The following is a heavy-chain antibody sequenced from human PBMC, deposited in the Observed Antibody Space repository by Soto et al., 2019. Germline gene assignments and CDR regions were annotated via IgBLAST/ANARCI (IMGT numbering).Heavy chain of an antibody. D-gene: IGHD1-26*01. CDR2: IYYSGST. Sequence: QVRLQESGPGLVKPSETLSLSCLVSGDSVGNGPYYWGWIRQSPGEGLEWIAYIYYSGSTNVNPSLESRVKISIDMSTTQFFLELRSVTAADAAVYFCARVGSSCHSGGCYYYYGLGGWGQGTTVAISS. CDR1: GDSVGNGPYY. V-gene: IGHV4-61*01. J-gene: IGHJ6*02. CDR3: ARVGSSCHSGGCYYYYGLGG.